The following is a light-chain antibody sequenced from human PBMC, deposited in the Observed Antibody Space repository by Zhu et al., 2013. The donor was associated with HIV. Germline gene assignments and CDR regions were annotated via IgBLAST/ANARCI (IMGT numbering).Light chain of an antibody. CDR1: QRVSSY. CDR2: GAS. V-gene: IGKV3-20*01. Sequence: EIVLTQSPATLSLSPGERATLSCRASQRVSSYLAWYQQKPGQAPSLLIYGASSRATGIPDRFSGSGSGTDFTLTISRLEPEDFAVYYCQQYGSSPKYTFGQGTKLEIK. J-gene: IGKJ2*01. CDR3: QQYGSSPKYT.